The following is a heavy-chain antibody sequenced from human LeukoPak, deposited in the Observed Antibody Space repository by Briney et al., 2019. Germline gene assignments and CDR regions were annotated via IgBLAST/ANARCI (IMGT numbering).Heavy chain of an antibody. V-gene: IGHV4-59*01. CDR3: AREGSGSSGYYSFDY. J-gene: IGHJ4*02. D-gene: IGHD3-22*01. CDR1: GGSISSYY. Sequence: SETLSLTRTVSGGSISSYYWGWIRQPPGKGLEWIWYIYYSGSTNYNPSLKSRVTISVDTSKNQFSLELSSVTAADTAVYYCAREGSGSSGYYSFDYWGQGTLVTVSS. CDR2: IYYSGST.